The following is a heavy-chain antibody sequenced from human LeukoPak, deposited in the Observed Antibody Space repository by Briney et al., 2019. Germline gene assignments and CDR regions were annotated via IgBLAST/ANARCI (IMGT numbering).Heavy chain of an antibody. CDR3: STVEHF. V-gene: IGHV3-74*01. CDR2: IDSDGSGT. D-gene: IGHD1/OR15-1a*01. Sequence: QAGGSLSLSCSASGLTLSGYWMHWVRQIPGKGLVWVSRIDSDGSGTSYADSVKGRFTISSDDVKNMLYLQMNSLRVEDTGLYYCSTVEHFWGQGTLVTVSS. CDR1: GLTLSGYW. J-gene: IGHJ4*02.